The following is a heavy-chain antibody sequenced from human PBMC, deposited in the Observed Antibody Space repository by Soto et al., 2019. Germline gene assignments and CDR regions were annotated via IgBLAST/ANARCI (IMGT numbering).Heavy chain of an antibody. CDR3: VRLIGNSWLDF. J-gene: IGHJ5*01. CDR1: GDSVSSKSVA. CDR2: TYYRSKWYD. D-gene: IGHD1-26*01. V-gene: IGHV6-1*01. Sequence: PSQTLSLTCAIFGDSVSSKSVAWNWIRQSPSRGLEWLGRTYYRSKWYDDYAVSVKSRIIINPDTSKNQFSLHLNSVTPEDAAVYYCVRLIGNSWLDFWGQGTLVTVSS.